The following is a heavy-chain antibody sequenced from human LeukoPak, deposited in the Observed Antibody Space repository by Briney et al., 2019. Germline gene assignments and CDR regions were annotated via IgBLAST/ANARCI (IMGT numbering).Heavy chain of an antibody. V-gene: IGHV3-7*01. CDR3: STDVSLGCFDY. CDR1: GFTFSSYA. Sequence: PGGSLRLSCAAAGFTFSSYAMSWVRQAPGKGLEWVANMKQDGSKINYVDSVKGRFTIFRDNAKNSVYLQLNSLRAEDTAVYYCSTDVSLGCFDYWSQGTLVAVSS. J-gene: IGHJ4*02. CDR2: MKQDGSKI. D-gene: IGHD7-27*01.